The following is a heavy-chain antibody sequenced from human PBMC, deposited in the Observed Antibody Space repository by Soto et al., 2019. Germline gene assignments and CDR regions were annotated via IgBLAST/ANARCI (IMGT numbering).Heavy chain of an antibody. D-gene: IGHD3-22*01. CDR1: GFTFGDYA. CDR2: IRSKAYGGTT. V-gene: IGHV3-49*03. Sequence: GGLLRLSCTASGFTFGDYAMGGFRQAPGKGLEWVGFIRSKAYGGTTHYAASVKGRFTISRDDSKSIAYLQMNSLKTEDTAVYYCSTNYYDSSGYDNWFDPWGQGTLVTVSS. J-gene: IGHJ5*02. CDR3: STNYYDSSGYDNWFDP.